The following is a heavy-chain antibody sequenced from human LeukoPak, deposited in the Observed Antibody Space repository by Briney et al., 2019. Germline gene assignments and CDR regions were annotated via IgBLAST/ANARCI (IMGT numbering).Heavy chain of an antibody. D-gene: IGHD3-22*01. V-gene: IGHV3-7*01. Sequence: GGSLRLSCAASGFTFSSYWMSWVRQAPGKGLEWVANIKQDGSEKYYVDSVKGRFTISRDNAKNSLYLQMNSLRAEDTAVYYCARCYDSSGYYFPYYYYYGMDVWGQGTTVTVSS. CDR3: ARCYDSSGYYFPYYYYYGMDV. J-gene: IGHJ6*02. CDR2: IKQDGSEK. CDR1: GFTFSSYW.